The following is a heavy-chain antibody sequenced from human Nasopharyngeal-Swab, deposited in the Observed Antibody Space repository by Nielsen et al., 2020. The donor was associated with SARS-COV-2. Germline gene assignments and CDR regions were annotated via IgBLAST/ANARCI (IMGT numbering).Heavy chain of an antibody. CDR3: AREYIFERFDP. CDR1: GYTFTGYY. J-gene: IGHJ5*02. CDR2: INPNRGGT. D-gene: IGHD3-9*01. V-gene: IGHV1-2*06. Sequence: ASVKVSCKASGYTFTGYYMNLVRQAPGQGLEWMGRINPNRGGTNYAQKFQGRVTMTRDTSIGTAYMELSRLRSDDTAVYYCAREYIFERFDPWGQGTLVTVSS.